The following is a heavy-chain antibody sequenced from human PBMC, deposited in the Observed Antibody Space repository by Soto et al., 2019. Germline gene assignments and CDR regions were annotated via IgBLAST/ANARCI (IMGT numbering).Heavy chain of an antibody. CDR3: VAVDYGDY. CDR1: GYTVTSYA. Sequence: QVQLVQSGAEVKKPGASVKVSCKTSGYTVTSYAVHCARQAPGQRLAWMGWINAGNGNTEYSQKFQGRVTFTRDTSASTAHMELSSLRSEDTAVYYCVAVDYGDYWGQGTLVTVSS. CDR2: INAGNGNT. V-gene: IGHV1-3*01. D-gene: IGHD6-19*01. J-gene: IGHJ4*02.